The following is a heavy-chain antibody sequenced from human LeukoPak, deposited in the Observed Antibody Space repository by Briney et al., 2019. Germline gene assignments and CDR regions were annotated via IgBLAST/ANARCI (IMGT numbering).Heavy chain of an antibody. V-gene: IGHV1-3*01. CDR2: INAGIGNT. CDR3: ARGTVTTFPPDY. D-gene: IGHD4-11*01. J-gene: IGHJ4*02. CDR1: GYTFTSYA. Sequence: APVKVSCKASGYTFTSYAMHWVRQAPGQRLEWMGWINAGIGNTEYSQKFQGRVTITRDTSASTAYMELSSLRSEDTAVYYCARGTVTTFPPDYWGQGTLVTVSS.